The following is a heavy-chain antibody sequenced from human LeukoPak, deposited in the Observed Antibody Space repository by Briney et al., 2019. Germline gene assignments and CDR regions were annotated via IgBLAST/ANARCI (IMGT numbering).Heavy chain of an antibody. J-gene: IGHJ4*02. CDR1: EFTFSRFD. Sequence: GGSLRLSCAASEFTFSRFDMHWVRQAPGKGLEWVAFIRYDGNNKYYVDSVKGRFTISRDNSKNTVYLQINSLRAEDTAVYYCGKVGRSGFSYVDYWGQGILVTVSS. V-gene: IGHV3-30*02. CDR3: GKVGRSGFSYVDY. D-gene: IGHD3-22*01. CDR2: IRYDGNNK.